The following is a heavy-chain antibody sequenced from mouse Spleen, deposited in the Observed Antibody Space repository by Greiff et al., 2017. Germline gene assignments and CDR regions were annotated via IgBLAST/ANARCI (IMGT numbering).Heavy chain of an antibody. Sequence: VKVVESGPGLVAPSQSLSITCTVSGFSLTSYGVHWVRQPPGKGLEWLVVIWSDGSTTYNSALKSRLSISKDNSKSQVFLKMNSLQTDDTAMYYCARNLWLPLSYAMDYWGQGTSVTVSS. CDR3: ARNLWLPLSYAMDY. CDR2: IWSDGST. V-gene: IGHV2-6*02. J-gene: IGHJ4*01. CDR1: GFSLTSYG. D-gene: IGHD2-2*01.